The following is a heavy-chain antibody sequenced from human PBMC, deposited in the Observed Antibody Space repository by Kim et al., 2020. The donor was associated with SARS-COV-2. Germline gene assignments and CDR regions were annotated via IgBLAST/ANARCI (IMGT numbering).Heavy chain of an antibody. CDR2: IISDGSST. Sequence: GGSLRLSCAVSGLTLSSYVMTWVRQAPGKGLEWVSVIISDGSSTIYADSVKGRFTISRENSKNTLYLQMNSLRAEDTAVYYCAKVFNWGFFDYWGQGTLVTVSS. CDR1: GLTLSSYV. D-gene: IGHD7-27*01. J-gene: IGHJ4*02. V-gene: IGHV3-23*03. CDR3: AKVFNWGFFDY.